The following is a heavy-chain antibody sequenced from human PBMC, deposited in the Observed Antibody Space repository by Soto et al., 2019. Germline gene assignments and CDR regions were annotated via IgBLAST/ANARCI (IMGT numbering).Heavy chain of an antibody. D-gene: IGHD5-12*01. CDR2: ISSSSSYI. CDR1: GFTFSSYS. V-gene: IGHV3-21*01. CDR3: ATGSGDIVATIYAFDI. J-gene: IGHJ3*02. Sequence: GGSLRLSCAASGFTFSSYSMNWVRQAPGQGLEWVSAISSSSSYIYYADSVKGRFTISRDNAKNSLYLQMNSLRAEDTAVYYCATGSGDIVATIYAFDIWGRGTMVTVSS.